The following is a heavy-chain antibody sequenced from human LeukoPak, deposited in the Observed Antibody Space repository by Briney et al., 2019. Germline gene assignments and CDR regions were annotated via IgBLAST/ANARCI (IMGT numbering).Heavy chain of an antibody. J-gene: IGHJ5*02. Sequence: PSETLSLTCTVSGGSISSDYWSWIRQPPGKGLEWIGYIYYSGSTNYNPSLKSRVTISVDTSKNQFSLKLSSVTAADTAVYYCARSPLYSSGWYRWFDPWGQGTLVTVSS. V-gene: IGHV4-59*01. CDR1: GGSISSDY. CDR2: IYYSGST. CDR3: ARSPLYSSGWYRWFDP. D-gene: IGHD6-19*01.